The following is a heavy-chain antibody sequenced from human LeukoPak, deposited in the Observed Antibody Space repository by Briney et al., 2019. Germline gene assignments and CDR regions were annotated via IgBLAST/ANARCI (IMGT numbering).Heavy chain of an antibody. J-gene: IGHJ4*02. Sequence: GGSLRFSCAASGFTFTNYAMTWVRQAPGKGLEWVSSMSNSGDKTYYAESVKGRFTISRDNSKSTLYLQMNSVEAEDTAVYYCAKSRGSATYYRGNDYWGQGTLVTVSS. CDR3: AKSRGSATYYRGNDY. CDR1: GFTFTNYA. V-gene: IGHV3-23*01. D-gene: IGHD3-10*01. CDR2: MSNSGDKT.